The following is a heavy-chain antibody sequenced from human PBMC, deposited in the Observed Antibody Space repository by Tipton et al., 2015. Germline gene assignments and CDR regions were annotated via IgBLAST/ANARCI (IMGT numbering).Heavy chain of an antibody. D-gene: IGHD3-3*01. CDR1: GFTLSAYW. V-gene: IGHV3-7*01. CDR3: ARDNRGDFWSGNPGLVPWDY. Sequence: SLRLSCAASGFTLSAYWMSWVRQAPGKGLEWVANIKQDGSEKHHVDSVEGRFTISRDNAKNSLFLQMNRLRAEDTAVYYCARDNRGDFWSGNPGLVPWDYWGQGTLVTVSS. CDR2: IKQDGSEK. J-gene: IGHJ4*02.